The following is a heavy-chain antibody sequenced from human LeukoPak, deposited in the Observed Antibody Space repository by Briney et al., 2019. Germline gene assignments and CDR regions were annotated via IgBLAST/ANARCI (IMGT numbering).Heavy chain of an antibody. Sequence: SETLSLTCAVYGGSFSGYYWSWIRQPPGTGLEWIGEINHSGSTNYNPSLKSRVTISVDTSKNQFSLKLSSVTAADTAVYYCARGVFRGYYGSGSYYNRNWFDPWGQGTLVTVSS. J-gene: IGHJ5*02. D-gene: IGHD3-10*01. V-gene: IGHV4-34*01. CDR1: GGSFSGYY. CDR3: ARGVFRGYYGSGSYYNRNWFDP. CDR2: INHSGST.